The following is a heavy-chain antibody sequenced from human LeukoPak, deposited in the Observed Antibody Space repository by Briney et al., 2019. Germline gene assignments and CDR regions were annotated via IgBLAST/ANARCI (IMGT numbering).Heavy chain of an antibody. J-gene: IGHJ5*02. Sequence: GGSLRLSCAASGSTVSSNYMSWVRQAPGKGLEWVSVIYSGGSTYYADSVKGRFTISRDNSKNTLYLQMNSLRAEDTAVYYCARAYGDYGDPSFDPWGQGTLVAVSS. CDR3: ARAYGDYGDPSFDP. CDR1: GSTVSSNY. CDR2: IYSGGST. V-gene: IGHV3-66*01. D-gene: IGHD4-17*01.